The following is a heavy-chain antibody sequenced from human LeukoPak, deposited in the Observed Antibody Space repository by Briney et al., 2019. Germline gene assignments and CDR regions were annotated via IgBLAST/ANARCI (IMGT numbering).Heavy chain of an antibody. J-gene: IGHJ6*02. D-gene: IGHD1-1*01. CDR3: ASWNGYFYYGMDV. V-gene: IGHV4-34*01. CDR1: GGSFSGCY. CDR2: INHSGST. Sequence: SETLSLTCAVYGGSFSGCYWSWIRQPPGKGLEWIGEINHSGSTNYNPSLKSRVTISVDTSKNQFSLKLSSVTAADTAVYYCASWNGYFYYGMDVWGQGTTVTVFS.